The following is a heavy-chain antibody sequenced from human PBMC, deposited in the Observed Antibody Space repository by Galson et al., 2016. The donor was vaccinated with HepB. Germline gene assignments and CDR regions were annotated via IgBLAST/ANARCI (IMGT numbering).Heavy chain of an antibody. Sequence: SLRLSCAASGFNFADHSMSWFRQTPGTGLEWVGFIRSQTYGGKTEHDASVKGRFTISRNDSNSIAYLQMNRLKTEDTGVYCCTRDWGGDVATRFDYWGQGTLATVSS. CDR3: TRDWGGDVATRFDY. CDR1: GFNFADHS. CDR2: IRSQTYGGKT. D-gene: IGHD2-21*02. V-gene: IGHV3-49*03. J-gene: IGHJ4*02.